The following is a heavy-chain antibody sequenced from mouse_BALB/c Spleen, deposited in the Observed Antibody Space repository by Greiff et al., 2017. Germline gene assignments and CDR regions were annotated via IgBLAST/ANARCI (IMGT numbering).Heavy chain of an antibody. CDR2: INSNGGST. CDR3: ARDNYRYGRYYFDY. D-gene: IGHD2-14*01. J-gene: IGHJ2*01. V-gene: IGHV5-6-3*01. Sequence: EVQGVESGGGLVQPGGSLKLSCAASGFTFSSYGMSWVRQTPDKRLELVATINSNGGSTYYPDSVKGRFTISRDNAKNTLYLQMSSLKSEDTAMYYCARDNYRYGRYYFDYWGQGTTLTVSS. CDR1: GFTFSSYG.